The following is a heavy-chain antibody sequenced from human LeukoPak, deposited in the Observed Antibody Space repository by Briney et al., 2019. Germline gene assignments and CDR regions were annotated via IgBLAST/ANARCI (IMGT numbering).Heavy chain of an antibody. Sequence: SVKVSCKASGGTFSSYAISWVRQAPGQGLEWMGRIIPIFGIANYAQKFQGRVTITADKSTSTAYMELSSVRSEDTAVYYCAREADRRGYYYDSSGYYLDYWGQGTLVTVSS. V-gene: IGHV1-69*04. CDR1: GGTFSSYA. D-gene: IGHD3-22*01. J-gene: IGHJ4*02. CDR3: AREADRRGYYYDSSGYYLDY. CDR2: IIPIFGIA.